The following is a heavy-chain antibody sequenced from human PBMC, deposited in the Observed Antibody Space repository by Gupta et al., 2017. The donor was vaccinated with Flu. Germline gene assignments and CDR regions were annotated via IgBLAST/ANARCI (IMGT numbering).Heavy chain of an antibody. J-gene: IGHJ4*02. D-gene: IGHD6-19*01. Sequence: IHWVRQAPGKGLVWVSRINSDGSTTNYADSVKGRFTISRDNAQNTLYLQMNSLRAEDTAVYYCARARITVSGGGLDYWGQGTLVTVSS. CDR2: INSDGSTT. CDR3: ARARITVSGGGLDY. V-gene: IGHV3-74*01.